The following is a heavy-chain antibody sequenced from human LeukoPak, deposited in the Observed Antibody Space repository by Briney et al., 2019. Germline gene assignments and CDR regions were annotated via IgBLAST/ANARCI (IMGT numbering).Heavy chain of an antibody. D-gene: IGHD3-3*01. CDR3: ARAISITIFGVVIY. J-gene: IGHJ4*02. CDR2: INPNSGGT. CDR1: GYTFTGYY. V-gene: IGHV1-2*02. Sequence: ASVKVSCKASGYTFTGYYMHWVRQAPGQGPEWMGWINPNSGGTKYAQKFQGRVTMTRDTSISTAYMEPSRLRSDDTAVYYCARAISITIFGVVIYWGRGTLVTVSS.